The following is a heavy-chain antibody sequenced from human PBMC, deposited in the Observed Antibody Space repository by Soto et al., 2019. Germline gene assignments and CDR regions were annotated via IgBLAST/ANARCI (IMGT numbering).Heavy chain of an antibody. CDR2: ISWNSGSI. J-gene: IGHJ4*02. CDR1: GFTFDDYT. D-gene: IGHD6-13*01. V-gene: IGHV3-9*01. Sequence: GGSLRLSCAASGFTFDDYTMHWVRQAPGKGLEWVSGISWNSGSIGYADSVKGRFTISRDNAKNSLYLQMNSLRAEDTALYYCAKDRRDSSSWYYFDYGGQGT. CDR3: AKDRRDSSSWYYFDY.